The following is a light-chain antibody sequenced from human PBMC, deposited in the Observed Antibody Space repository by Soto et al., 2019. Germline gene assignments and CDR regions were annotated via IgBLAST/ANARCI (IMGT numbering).Light chain of an antibody. CDR2: GNS. V-gene: IGLV1-40*01. CDR1: SSNIGAGYD. J-gene: IGLJ2*01. Sequence: QSVLTQPPSVSGAPGQRVTISCTGGSSNIGAGYDVHWYQQLPGTAPKLLISGNSNRPSGVPDRFSGSKSGTSASLAITGLQAEDEADYYCQSYDSSLSVVVFGGGTKLTVL. CDR3: QSYDSSLSVVV.